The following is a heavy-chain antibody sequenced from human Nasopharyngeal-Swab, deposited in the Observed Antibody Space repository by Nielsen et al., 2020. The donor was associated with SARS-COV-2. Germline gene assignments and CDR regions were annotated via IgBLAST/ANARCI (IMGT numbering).Heavy chain of an antibody. V-gene: IGHV3-23*01. Sequence: GESLKISCAASGFSFSNYAMSWVRQTPGKGLEWVSGISGSGDSTYYADSVKGRFTISRDNAKNSLYLQMNSLRAEDTAVYYCARIHDFDYWGQGTLVTVSS. CDR2: ISGSGDST. CDR3: ARIHDFDY. CDR1: GFSFSNYA. J-gene: IGHJ4*02.